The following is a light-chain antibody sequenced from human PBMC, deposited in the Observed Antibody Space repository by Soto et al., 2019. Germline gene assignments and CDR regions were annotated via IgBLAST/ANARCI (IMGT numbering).Light chain of an antibody. Sequence: EIVMTQSPLSLPVTPGEPASISCRSSQSLLHSNGYNFLNWYLQKPGQSPQLLIFLGSNRASGVXXXXXXXXXXXXXTLKISRVEAEDVGVYYCMQALQTWTFGQGTKVEIK. CDR3: MQALQTWT. CDR2: LGS. CDR1: QSLLHSNGYNF. J-gene: IGKJ1*01. V-gene: IGKV2-28*01.